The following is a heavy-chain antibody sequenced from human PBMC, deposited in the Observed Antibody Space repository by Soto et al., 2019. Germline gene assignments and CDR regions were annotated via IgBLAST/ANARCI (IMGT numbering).Heavy chain of an antibody. J-gene: IGHJ6*02. CDR2: IYHSGST. V-gene: IGHV4-4*02. D-gene: IGHD3-10*01. CDR1: GGSISSSNW. CDR3: ARGTHRRGFNDGMDV. Sequence: QVQLQESGPGLVKPSGTLSLTCAVSGGSISSSNWWSWVRQPPGKGLEWIGEIYHSGSTNYNPSLKSRVTISVAKSKNQFSLKLSSVTAADTAVYYCARGTHRRGFNDGMDVWGQGTTVTVSS.